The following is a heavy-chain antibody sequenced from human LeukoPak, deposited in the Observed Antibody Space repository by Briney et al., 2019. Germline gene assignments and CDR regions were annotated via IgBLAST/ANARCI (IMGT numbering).Heavy chain of an antibody. D-gene: IGHD6-13*01. CDR1: GGTFSSYA. J-gene: IGHJ4*02. CDR2: IIPIFGTA. CDR3: ARDAAAAGTLDFGY. V-gene: IGHV1-69*06. Sequence: SVKVSCKASGGTFSSYAISWVRQAPGQGLGWMGGIIPIFGTANYAQKFQGRVTITADKSTSTAYMELSSLRSEDTAVYYCARDAAAAGTLDFGYWGQGTLVTVSS.